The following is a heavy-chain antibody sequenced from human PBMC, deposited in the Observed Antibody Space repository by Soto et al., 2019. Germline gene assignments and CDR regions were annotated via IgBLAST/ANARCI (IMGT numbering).Heavy chain of an antibody. V-gene: IGHV1-18*04. CDR2: ISAYNGNT. D-gene: IGHD3-10*01. Sequence: ASVKVSCKASGYTFTSYGISWVRQAPGQGLEWMGWISAYNGNTNYAQKLQGRVTMTTDTSTSTAYMELSGLRSDDTAVYYCATPTPLRGAMITNINFDFWGQGTPVT. CDR3: ATPTPLRGAMITNINFDF. J-gene: IGHJ4*02. CDR1: GYTFTSYG.